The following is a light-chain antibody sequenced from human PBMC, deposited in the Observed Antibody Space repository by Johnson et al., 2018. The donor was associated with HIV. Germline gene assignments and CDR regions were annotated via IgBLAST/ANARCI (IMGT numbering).Light chain of an antibody. V-gene: IGLV1-51*01. CDR2: ANN. J-gene: IGLJ1*01. Sequence: QSVLTQPPSVSAAPGQKVTISCSGSGSNIGNNYVSWYQQLPGTAPKLLIYANNKRPSGIPDRFSGSKSGTSATLAITGLPTGDEADYYCGTWHSSLSAGGVFGTGTKVTVL. CDR1: GSNIGNNY. CDR3: GTWHSSLSAGGV.